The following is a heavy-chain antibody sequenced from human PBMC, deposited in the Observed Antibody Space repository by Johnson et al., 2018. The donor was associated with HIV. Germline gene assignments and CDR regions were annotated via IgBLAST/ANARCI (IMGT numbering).Heavy chain of an antibody. V-gene: IGHV3-15*01. CDR1: GFTFSDAW. CDR2: LKSKTDGGTI. CDR3: TTGLYWNDAFKI. J-gene: IGHJ3*02. Sequence: VQLVESGGDLVNPGGSLRLSCAASGFTFSDAWMNWVRQAPGKGLEWVGRLKSKTDGGTIDYAAPVKGRFTISRDGSKNTLYLHMNGLKTEDTGVYYCTTGLYWNDAFKIWGQGTMVSVSS. D-gene: IGHD1-1*01.